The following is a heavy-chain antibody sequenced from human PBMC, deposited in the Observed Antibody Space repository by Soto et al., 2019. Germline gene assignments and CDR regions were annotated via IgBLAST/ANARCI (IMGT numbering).Heavy chain of an antibody. V-gene: IGHV4-31*03. CDR3: ARPAGYIAAAGTDAFDI. D-gene: IGHD6-13*01. J-gene: IGHJ3*02. CDR1: GGSISSGGHY. CDR2: IYYSGST. Sequence: PSETLSLTCTVSGGSISSGGHYWSWIRQHPGKGLEWIGYIYYSGSTYYNPSLKSRVTISVDTSKNQFSLKLSSVTAADTAVYYCARPAGYIAAAGTDAFDIWGQGTMVTVSS.